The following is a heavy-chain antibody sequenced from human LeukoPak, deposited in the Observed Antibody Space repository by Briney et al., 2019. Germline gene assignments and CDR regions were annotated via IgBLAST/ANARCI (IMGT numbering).Heavy chain of an antibody. Sequence: PSETLSLACTVAGGSISSYYWSWIRQPAGKGREWIGRIYTSGGTDYNPSLKSRVTMSVDTSKNQFSLRLSSVTAADTAVYYCARNMGYYYGFDYWGQGTLVTVSS. J-gene: IGHJ4*02. V-gene: IGHV4-4*07. D-gene: IGHD3-10*01. CDR2: IYTSGGT. CDR1: GGSISSYY. CDR3: ARNMGYYYGFDY.